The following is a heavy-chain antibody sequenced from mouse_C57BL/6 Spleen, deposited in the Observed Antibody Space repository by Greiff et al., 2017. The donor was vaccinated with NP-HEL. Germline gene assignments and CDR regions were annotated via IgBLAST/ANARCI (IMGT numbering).Heavy chain of an antibody. CDR1: GFTFSSYA. Sequence: EVQRVESGGGLVKPGGSLKLSCAASGFTFSSYAMSWVRQTPEKRLEWVATISDGGSYTYYPDNVKGRFTISRDNAKNNLYLQMSHLKSEDTAMYYCASIYDGPSWFAYWGQGTLVTVSA. CDR3: ASIYDGPSWFAY. J-gene: IGHJ3*01. V-gene: IGHV5-4*01. D-gene: IGHD2-3*01. CDR2: ISDGGSYT.